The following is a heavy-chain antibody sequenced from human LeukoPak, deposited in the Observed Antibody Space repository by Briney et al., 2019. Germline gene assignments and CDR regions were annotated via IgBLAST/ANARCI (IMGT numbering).Heavy chain of an antibody. V-gene: IGHV3-23*01. CDR3: AKETYYYDSSGYYGYYFDS. CDR2: ISDRGGST. CDR1: GFTFSSYA. Sequence: PGGSLRLSRAASGFTFSSYAMTWVGQAPGQGLEWVSTISDRGGSTYYADSVKGRFTISRDNSKNTLYLQMNSLRAEDTAVYYCAKETYYYDSSGYYGYYFDSWGQGTLVTVSS. D-gene: IGHD3-22*01. J-gene: IGHJ4*02.